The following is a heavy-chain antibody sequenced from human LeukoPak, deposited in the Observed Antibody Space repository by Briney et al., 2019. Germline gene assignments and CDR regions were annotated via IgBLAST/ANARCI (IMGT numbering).Heavy chain of an antibody. Sequence: ASVKGSCKASGYTFTSYYMHCVRQAPGQGREGMGIINPSGGTTSYAQKFQGRVTITSATYTSTVYMEMSRLRSEDPAVYYCARGLPPLTPYGGMGYWGQGTLVTVSS. D-gene: IGHD4-23*01. V-gene: IGHV1-46*01. J-gene: IGHJ4*02. CDR1: GYTFTSYY. CDR2: INPSGGTT. CDR3: ARGLPPLTPYGGMGY.